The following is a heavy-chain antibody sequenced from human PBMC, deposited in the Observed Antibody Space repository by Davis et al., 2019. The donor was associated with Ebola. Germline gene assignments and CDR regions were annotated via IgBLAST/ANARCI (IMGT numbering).Heavy chain of an antibody. Sequence: ASVKVSCKASGYNFTSYAMHWVRQAPGQRLEGMGWINAANGNTKVSQKFQGRVTITTDTSASTAYMELSSLRSEDTAVFYCARIVLGRDFYGMDVWGQGTTVTVSS. CDR3: ARIVLGRDFYGMDV. CDR2: INAANGNT. J-gene: IGHJ6*02. D-gene: IGHD1-26*01. CDR1: GYNFTSYA. V-gene: IGHV1-3*01.